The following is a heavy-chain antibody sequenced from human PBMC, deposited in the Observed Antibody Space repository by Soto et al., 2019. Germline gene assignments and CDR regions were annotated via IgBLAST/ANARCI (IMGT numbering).Heavy chain of an antibody. CDR2: IIPIFGTA. Sequence: QVQLVQSGAEVKKPGSSVKVSCKASGGTFSSYAISWVRQAPGQGLEWMGGIIPIFGTANYAQKFQGRVKINAAESTSTADMELSSLRAEDTAVYYCARCSFHAVGVVYYYYYYYGMDVWCQGTTVTVSS. J-gene: IGHJ6*02. CDR3: ARCSFHAVGVVYYYYYYYGMDV. CDR1: GGTFSSYA. D-gene: IGHD2-21*01. V-gene: IGHV1-69*01.